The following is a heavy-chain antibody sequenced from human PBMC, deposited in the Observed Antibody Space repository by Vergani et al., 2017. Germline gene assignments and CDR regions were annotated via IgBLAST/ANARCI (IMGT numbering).Heavy chain of an antibody. CDR1: GFIFQNYT. J-gene: IGHJ4*02. V-gene: IGHV3-30*04. Sequence: QVNLVGSGGGVVQPGRSLRLSCATSGFIFQNYTMHWVRQAPGKGLEWVALISNDGRHTYYEDSVRGRVSISRDNSKNTLYLQMNSLRTEDTAVYYCAREMYYGSWSLDYWGQGTLVTVSS. D-gene: IGHD3-10*01. CDR2: ISNDGRHT. CDR3: AREMYYGSWSLDY.